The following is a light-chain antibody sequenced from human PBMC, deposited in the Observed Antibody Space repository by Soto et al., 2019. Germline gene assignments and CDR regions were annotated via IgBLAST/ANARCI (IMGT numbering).Light chain of an antibody. CDR3: QQYGSSPQT. CDR1: QSVSSSY. Sequence: EIVLTHSPGALSLSPGERATLSCRASQSVSSSYLAWYQQKPGQAPRLLIYGASSRATGIPDRFSGSGSGTDFTLTISRLEPEAFAVYYCQQYGSSPQTFGQGTKVDIK. CDR2: GAS. V-gene: IGKV3-20*01. J-gene: IGKJ1*01.